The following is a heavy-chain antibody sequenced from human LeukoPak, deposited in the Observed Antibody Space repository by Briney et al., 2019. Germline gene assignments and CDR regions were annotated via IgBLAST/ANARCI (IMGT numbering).Heavy chain of an antibody. CDR3: ERAHKLNAFDI. CDR1: GVSISSYY. V-gene: IGHV4-59*01. CDR2: IYYSGST. J-gene: IGHJ3*02. Sequence: PSETLSLTCTVSGVSISSYYWSWIRQPPGKGLEWIGYIYYSGSTNYNPSLKSRVTISVDTSKNQFSLKLSSVTAADTAVYYCERAHKLNAFDIWGQGTMVTVSS. D-gene: IGHD1-1*01.